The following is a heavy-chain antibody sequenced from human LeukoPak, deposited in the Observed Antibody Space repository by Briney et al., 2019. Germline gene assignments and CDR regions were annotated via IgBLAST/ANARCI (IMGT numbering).Heavy chain of an antibody. Sequence: GASVKVSCKASGYTFTSYAMHWVRQAPGQRLEWMGWINAGNGNTKYSQKFQGRVTITRDTSASTAYMELSSLRSEDTAVYYCARSDLNYYDGYAFDIWGQGTMVTVSS. J-gene: IGHJ3*02. CDR3: ARSDLNYYDGYAFDI. CDR2: INAGNGNT. CDR1: GYTFTSYA. D-gene: IGHD3-22*01. V-gene: IGHV1-3*01.